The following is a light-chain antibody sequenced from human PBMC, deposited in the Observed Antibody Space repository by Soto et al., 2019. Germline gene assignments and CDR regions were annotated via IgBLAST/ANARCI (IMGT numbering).Light chain of an antibody. Sequence: EVVLTQSPGTLSLSPGERATLSCRASQSVRGNSLAWYQQKPGQAPRLLISGASSRASGIPDRFSGSGSGTDFTLTISRLEPEDFVVYCCQHFGTSPPYTFGQGTKLEI. CDR2: GAS. CDR1: QSVRGNS. J-gene: IGKJ2*01. V-gene: IGKV3-20*01. CDR3: QHFGTSPPYT.